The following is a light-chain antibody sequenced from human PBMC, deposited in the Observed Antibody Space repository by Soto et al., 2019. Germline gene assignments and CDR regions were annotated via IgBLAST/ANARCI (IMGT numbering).Light chain of an antibody. CDR3: QQYYMYPIT. CDR2: DAS. V-gene: IGKV1-39*01. Sequence: DIQMTQSPSSLSASVGNRVTITCRASQSISNYLNWYQKKPGKAPNLLIYDASRLQSGVPSRFSGSGGGTDFTLTISSVQPEDFATYYCQQYYMYPITFGQGTQLEI. CDR1: QSISNY. J-gene: IGKJ5*01.